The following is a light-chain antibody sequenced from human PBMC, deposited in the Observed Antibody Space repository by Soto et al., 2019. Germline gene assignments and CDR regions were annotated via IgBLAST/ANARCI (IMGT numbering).Light chain of an antibody. J-gene: IGLJ2*01. Sequence: QSALTQPASVSGSPGQPITISCTGTSRDVGGYNYVSWYQHHPGKTPKLMIFEVSNRPSGVSNRFSGSKSGNTASLTISGLQDEDEADYYCSSYASTNPVLFGGGTKLTVL. CDR1: SRDVGGYNY. CDR3: SSYASTNPVL. V-gene: IGLV2-14*01. CDR2: EVS.